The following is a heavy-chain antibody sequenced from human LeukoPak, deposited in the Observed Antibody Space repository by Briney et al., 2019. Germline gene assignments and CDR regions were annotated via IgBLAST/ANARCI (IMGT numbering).Heavy chain of an antibody. D-gene: IGHD5-12*01. CDR3: ARVSIVAAFGY. Sequence: PGGSLRLSCAASGFTFSSYAMHRVRQAPGKGLERVAVISYDGSNKYYADSVKGRFTISRDNSKNSLYLQMNSLRAEDTAVYYGARVSIVAAFGYWGQGTLVTVSS. CDR1: GFTFSSYA. CDR2: ISYDGSNK. V-gene: IGHV3-30*04. J-gene: IGHJ4*02.